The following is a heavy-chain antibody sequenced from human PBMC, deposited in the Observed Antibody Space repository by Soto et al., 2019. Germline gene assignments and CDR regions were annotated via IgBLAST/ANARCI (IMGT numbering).Heavy chain of an antibody. CDR2: TYNSGSP. Sequence: QVQLQESGPGLVKPSGTLSLTCAASSGAIFTTNWGSWVRQSPGRGLQWIGDTYNSGSPKYNPSRKSRVSVSIAKSTYRFLLNLTSVTAADTAVYYCARKPDVATAKVGGGYGIDVWGQGTMVTVSS. CDR1: SGAIFTTNW. D-gene: IGHD2-21*02. CDR3: ARKPDVATAKVGGGYGIDV. V-gene: IGHV4-4*02. J-gene: IGHJ3*01.